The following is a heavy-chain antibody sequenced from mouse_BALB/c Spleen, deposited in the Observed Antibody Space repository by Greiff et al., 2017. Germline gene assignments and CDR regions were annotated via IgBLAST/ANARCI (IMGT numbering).Heavy chain of an antibody. Sequence: VQVVESGPGLVAPSQSLSITCTVSGFSLTGYGVNWVRQPPGKGLEWLGMIWGDGSTDYNSALKSRLSISKDNSKSQVFLKRNSLQTDDTARYYCARDASTRDRAMDYWGQGTSVTVSS. D-gene: IGHD2-1*01. CDR1: GFSLTGYG. J-gene: IGHJ4*01. CDR3: ARDASTRDRAMDY. V-gene: IGHV2-6-7*01. CDR2: IWGDGST.